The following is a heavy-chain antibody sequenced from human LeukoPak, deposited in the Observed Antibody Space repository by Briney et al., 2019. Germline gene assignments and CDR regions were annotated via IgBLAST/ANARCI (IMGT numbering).Heavy chain of an antibody. V-gene: IGHV4-59*12. CDR3: ARRAFTIFGVVSYYFDY. Sequence: SETLSLTCTVSGGSISSYYWSWIRQPPGKGLEWIGYIYYSGSTNYNPSLKSRVTISVDTSKNQFSLKLSSVTAADTAVYYCARRAFTIFGVVSYYFDYWGQGTLVTVSS. J-gene: IGHJ4*02. D-gene: IGHD3-3*01. CDR1: GGSISSYY. CDR2: IYYSGST.